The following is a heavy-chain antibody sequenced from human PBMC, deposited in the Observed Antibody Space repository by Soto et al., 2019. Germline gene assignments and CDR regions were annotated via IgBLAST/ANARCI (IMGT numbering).Heavy chain of an antibody. V-gene: IGHV3-48*03. CDR2: ISSSGSTI. CDR1: GFTFSSYE. D-gene: IGHD4-17*01. Sequence: GGSLRLSCAASGFTFSSYEMNWVRQAPGKGLEWVSYISSSGSTIYYADSVKGRFTISRDNAKNSLYLQMNSLRAEDKAVYYCARYGPYGDYEPIAYWYFDLWGRGTLVTVSS. CDR3: ARYGPYGDYEPIAYWYFDL. J-gene: IGHJ2*01.